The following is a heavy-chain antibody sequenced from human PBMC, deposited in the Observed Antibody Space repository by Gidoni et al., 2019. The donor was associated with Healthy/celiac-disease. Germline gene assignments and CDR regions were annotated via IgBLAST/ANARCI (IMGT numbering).Heavy chain of an antibody. Sequence: QVQLVQSGAEVKKPGSSVKVSCKASGGTFSSYAISWVRQAPGQGLEWMGRIIPILGIANYAQKFQGRVTITADKSTSTAYMELSSLRSEDTAVYYCARTSLTVVGAQEYFQHWGQGTLVTVSS. CDR2: IIPILGIA. CDR1: GGTFSSYA. D-gene: IGHD2-2*01. V-gene: IGHV1-69*04. CDR3: ARTSLTVVGAQEYFQH. J-gene: IGHJ1*01.